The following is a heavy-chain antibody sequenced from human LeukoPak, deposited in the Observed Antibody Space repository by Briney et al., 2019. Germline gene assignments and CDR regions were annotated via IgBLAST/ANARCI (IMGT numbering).Heavy chain of an antibody. V-gene: IGHV4-59*11. CDR1: GGSISNHY. D-gene: IGHD1-14*01. Sequence: PSETLSLTCTVSGGSISNHYWSWIRQPPGKGLEWIGYIYHSGSTYYNPSLKSRVTISVDRSKNQFSLKLSSVTAADTAVYYCASRTDDAFDIWAKGQWSPSLQ. CDR2: IYHSGST. CDR3: ASRTDDAFDI. J-gene: IGHJ3*02.